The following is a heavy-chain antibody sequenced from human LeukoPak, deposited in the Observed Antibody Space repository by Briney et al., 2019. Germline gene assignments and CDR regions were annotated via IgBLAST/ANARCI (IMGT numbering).Heavy chain of an antibody. J-gene: IGHJ5*02. CDR2: INHSGST. Sequence: SETLSLTCAVYGGSFSGYYWSWIRQPPGKGLEWIGEINHSGSTNYNPFLKSRVTISVDTSKNQFSLKLSSVPAADTAVYYCARGGWDYYGSGSYYKWFDPWGQGTLVTVSS. CDR3: ARGGWDYYGSGSYYKWFDP. D-gene: IGHD3-10*01. CDR1: GGSFSGYY. V-gene: IGHV4-34*01.